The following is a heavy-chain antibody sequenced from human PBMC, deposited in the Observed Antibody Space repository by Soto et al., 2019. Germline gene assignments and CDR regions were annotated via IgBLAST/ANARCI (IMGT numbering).Heavy chain of an antibody. CDR3: ARESEDLTSNFDY. Sequence: PGGSLRLSCAASGFTFTRYSMKWVRHAPGKGLEWVSSISSNTNYMYYADSMKGRFTVSRDNAKNSVYLEMNSLSAEDTALYYCARESEDLTSNFDYWGQGTLVTVSS. CDR1: GFTFTRYS. CDR2: ISSNTNYM. J-gene: IGHJ4*02. V-gene: IGHV3-21*01.